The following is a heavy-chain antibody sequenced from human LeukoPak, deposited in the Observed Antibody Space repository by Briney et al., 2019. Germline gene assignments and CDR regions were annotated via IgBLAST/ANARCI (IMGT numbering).Heavy chain of an antibody. CDR3: ASHPTHQLMDV. CDR1: GYTFTSYY. Sequence: ASVKVSCKASGYTFTSYYMHWVRQAPGQGLEWMGIINPSGGSTSYAQKFQGRVTMTRDTSTSSVYMELSSLRSEDTAVYYCASHPTHQLMDVWGKGTTVTVSS. J-gene: IGHJ6*03. CDR2: INPSGGST. V-gene: IGHV1-46*03. D-gene: IGHD1-1*01.